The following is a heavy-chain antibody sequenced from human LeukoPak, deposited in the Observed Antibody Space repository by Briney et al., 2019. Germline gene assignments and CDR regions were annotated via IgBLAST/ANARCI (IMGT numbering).Heavy chain of an antibody. Sequence: PGGSLRLSCAASGFTVSSNYMNWVRQAPGKGLEWVSIIYSGGTTYYADSVKGRFTISRDNSKNTLYIQMDSLRAEDTAVYYCARRNPHSGAWHPSVFDIWGQGTLVTVSS. J-gene: IGHJ3*02. CDR2: IYSGGTT. V-gene: IGHV3-66*01. D-gene: IGHD6-19*01. CDR3: ARRNPHSGAWHPSVFDI. CDR1: GFTVSSNY.